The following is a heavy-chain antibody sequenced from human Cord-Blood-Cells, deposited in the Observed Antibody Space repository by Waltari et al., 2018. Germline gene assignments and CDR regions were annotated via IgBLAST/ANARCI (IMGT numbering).Heavy chain of an antibody. CDR2: INHSGST. J-gene: IGHJ6*02. CDR3: ARVRVVGSGYYYYYYGMDV. D-gene: IGHD3-22*01. V-gene: IGHV4-34*01. CDR1: GGSFSGYY. Sequence: QVQLQQWGAGLLKPSETLSLTCAVYGGSFSGYYWSWIRKPPGKGLEWIGEINHSGSTNYNPSLKSRVTISVDTSKNQFSLKLSSVTAVDTAVYYCARVRVVGSGYYYYYYGMDVWGQGTTVTVSS.